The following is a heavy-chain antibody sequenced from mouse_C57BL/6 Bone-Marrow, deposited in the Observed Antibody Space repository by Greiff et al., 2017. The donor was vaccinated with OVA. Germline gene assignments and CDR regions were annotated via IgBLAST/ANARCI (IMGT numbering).Heavy chain of an antibody. CDR2: IYPGDGDT. J-gene: IGHJ1*03. V-gene: IGHV1-82*01. Sequence: QVQLQQSGPELVKPGASVKISCKASGYAFSSSWMNWVKQRPGKGLEWIGRIYPGDGDTNYTGKFKGKATLTADKSSSTAYMQLSSLTSEDSAVYFCASHYYDYSYWYFDVWGTGTTVTVSS. CDR1: GYAFSSSW. D-gene: IGHD2-4*01. CDR3: ASHYYDYSYWYFDV.